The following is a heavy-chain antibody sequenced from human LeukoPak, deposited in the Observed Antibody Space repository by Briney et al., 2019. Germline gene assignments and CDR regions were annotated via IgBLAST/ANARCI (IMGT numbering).Heavy chain of an antibody. J-gene: IGHJ4*02. CDR1: GFTFSTYS. D-gene: IGHD1-26*01. CDR2: ISAGSSAI. CDR3: AKGWRGTADY. V-gene: IGHV3-48*01. Sequence: GGSLRLSCAASGFTFSTYSMNWVRQAPGKGLEWVSYISAGSSAIYYADSVKGRFTVSRDNAKNSLYLQMNSLRAEDTAVYYCAKGWRGTADYWGQGTLVTVSS.